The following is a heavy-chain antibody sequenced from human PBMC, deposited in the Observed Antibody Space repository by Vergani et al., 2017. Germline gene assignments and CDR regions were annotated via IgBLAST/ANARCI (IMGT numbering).Heavy chain of an antibody. D-gene: IGHD3-9*01. J-gene: IGHJ4*02. V-gene: IGHV4-39*01. CDR3: ARHDISTGYYAYEY. CDR2: VHYRGDT. Sequence: QLQLQESGPGLVKPSETLSLSCAVSGGSISNNDCYWGWVRQPPGKGLEWVGSVHYRGDTYYSPSLKSRLTISVDTSKNQFSLKLSSVTAADAAVYFCARHDISTGYYAYEYWGQGALVTVSS. CDR1: GGSISNNDCY.